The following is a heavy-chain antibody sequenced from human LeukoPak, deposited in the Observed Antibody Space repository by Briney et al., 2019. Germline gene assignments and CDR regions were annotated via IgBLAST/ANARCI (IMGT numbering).Heavy chain of an antibody. D-gene: IGHD1-26*01. CDR2: IKTKTDGGTT. V-gene: IGHV3-15*01. CDR3: ARDGRFAAYEPDY. CDR1: GFTFSNAW. Sequence: GGSLRLSCAASGFTFSNAWMSWVRQAPGKGLEWVGRIKTKTDGGTTDYAAPVKGRFTISRDDSKNTLYLQMNSLRAEDTAVYYCARDGRFAAYEPDYWGQGTLVTVSS. J-gene: IGHJ4*02.